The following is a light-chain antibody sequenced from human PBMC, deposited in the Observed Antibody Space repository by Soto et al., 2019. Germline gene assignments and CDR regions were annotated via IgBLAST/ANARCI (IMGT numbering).Light chain of an antibody. CDR3: QQYDSSPPIT. CDR2: GVS. J-gene: IGKJ5*01. Sequence: EIVLTQSPGTLSLSPGERATLSCTASQSISGSYLAWYQQKPGQAPRVVIYGVSRRATGIPDRFSGSGSGADFTLTISGLEPEDFAVYYCQQYDSSPPITFGQGTDWRL. V-gene: IGKV3-20*01. CDR1: QSISGSY.